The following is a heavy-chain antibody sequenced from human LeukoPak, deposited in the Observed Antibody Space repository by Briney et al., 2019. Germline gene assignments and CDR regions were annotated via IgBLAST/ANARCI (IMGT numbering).Heavy chain of an antibody. V-gene: IGHV4-4*02. D-gene: IGHD3-22*01. CDR3: ASLYYDSSGLAAFDL. J-gene: IGHJ3*01. CDR2: IYHSGST. Sequence: GTLSLTCAVSGVSISSSNWWSWVRHPPGKGVEWFGEIYHSGSTNYNPSLKSRVTISVDKSKNQSSLKLSSVTAADTAVHYCASLYYDSSGLAAFDLWGQGPMVPVSS. CDR1: GVSISSSNW.